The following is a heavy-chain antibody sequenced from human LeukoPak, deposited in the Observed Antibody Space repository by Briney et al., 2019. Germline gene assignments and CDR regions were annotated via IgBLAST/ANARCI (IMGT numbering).Heavy chain of an antibody. CDR2: INHSGST. CDR3: AREAGVAFDI. J-gene: IGHJ3*02. D-gene: IGHD6-19*01. V-gene: IGHV4-34*01. CDR1: GGSFSGYY. Sequence: SETLSLTCAVYGGSFSGYYWSWIRQPPGKGLEWIGEINHSGSTNYNPSLKSRVTISVDTSKNQFSLKLSSVTAADTAVYYCAREAGVAFDIWGQGTMVTVSS.